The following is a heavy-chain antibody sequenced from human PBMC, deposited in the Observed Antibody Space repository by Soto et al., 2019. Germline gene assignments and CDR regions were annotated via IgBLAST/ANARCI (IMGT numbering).Heavy chain of an antibody. J-gene: IGHJ4*02. CDR3: AKDPYCSGGSCYWFAY. D-gene: IGHD2-15*01. CDR2: ISGSGGST. V-gene: IGHV3-23*01. CDR1: GCPFGGYA. Sequence: GGFLRVSWAAAGCPFGGYAMSWVSKTTGKGLEWVSAISGSGGSTYYADSVKGRFTISRDNSKNTLYLQMNSLRAEDTAVYYCAKDPYCSGGSCYWFAYWGQGTLVTVSS.